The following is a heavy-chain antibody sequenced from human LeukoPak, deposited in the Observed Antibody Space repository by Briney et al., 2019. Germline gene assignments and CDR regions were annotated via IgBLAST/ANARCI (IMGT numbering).Heavy chain of an antibody. V-gene: IGHV3-23*01. J-gene: IGHJ5*02. Sequence: PGGSLRLSCAASGFTFSRFAMSWVRQAPGKGLEWVSGISGSGGSTYYADAVRGRFTISRDNSKSTLYLQVSSLRAEDTAVYYCAKDRGNNYGLGVSWGQGTLVTVSS. CDR1: GFTFSRFA. CDR3: AKDRGNNYGLGVS. D-gene: IGHD5-18*01. CDR2: ISGSGGST.